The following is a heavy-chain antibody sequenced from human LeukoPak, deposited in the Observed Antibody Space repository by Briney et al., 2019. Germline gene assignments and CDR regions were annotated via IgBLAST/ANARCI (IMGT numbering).Heavy chain of an antibody. D-gene: IGHD6-19*01. CDR1: GFTLSRYK. J-gene: IGHJ4*02. Sequence: GGSLSLSCAASGFTLSRYKMNWVRQAPREGLAWVSYISSRGSNLYYAASVKGRFTISRDNAKNSLYLQTNRLRPEDTAVFYLARDREFLGSGWSNSFDYWGQGTLVTASS. V-gene: IGHV3-48*03. CDR3: ARDREFLGSGWSNSFDY. CDR2: ISSRGSNL.